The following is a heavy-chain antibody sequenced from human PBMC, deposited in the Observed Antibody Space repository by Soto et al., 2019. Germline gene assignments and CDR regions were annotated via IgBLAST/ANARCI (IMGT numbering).Heavy chain of an antibody. D-gene: IGHD3-3*01. CDR1: GYTFTSYY. Sequence: AASVKVSCKASGYTFTSYYMHWVRQAPGQGLEWMRIINPSGGSTSYAQKFQGRVTMTRDTSTSTVYMELSSLRSEDTAVYYCAREAVMEWLPNPNWFDPWGQGTLVTVSS. V-gene: IGHV1-46*01. J-gene: IGHJ5*02. CDR2: INPSGGST. CDR3: AREAVMEWLPNPNWFDP.